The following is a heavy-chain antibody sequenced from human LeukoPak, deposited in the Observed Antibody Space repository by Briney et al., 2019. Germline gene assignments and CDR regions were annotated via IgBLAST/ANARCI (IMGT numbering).Heavy chain of an antibody. D-gene: IGHD6-13*01. J-gene: IGHJ4*02. CDR2: IFYSGST. CDR1: GGSISSFL. V-gene: IGHV4-59*08. CDR3: ARHHPGTAAAGPYFDY. Sequence: SETLSLSCTVSGGSISSFLWSWIRQPPGKGLEWIGYIFYSGSTKYNPSLKSRVTISVDTSKNQFSLKLSSVTAADTAAYYCARHHPGTAAAGPYFDYWGQGTLVTVSS.